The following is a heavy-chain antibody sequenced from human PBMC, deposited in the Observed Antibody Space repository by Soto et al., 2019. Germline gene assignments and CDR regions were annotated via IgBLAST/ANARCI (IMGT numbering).Heavy chain of an antibody. D-gene: IGHD3-3*01. V-gene: IGHV1-69*01. J-gene: IGHJ4*02. CDR1: GGTFNNYA. Sequence: QVQLVQSGPEVKKPGSSLRVSCKASGGTFNNYAIIWVRQPPGQGLEWMGGILPVSAPPDYAQKFQGRVSITADHSTSTVYMELSRLKSDDTAVYFCATDSNYDVSNSFWGQGTLVTVSS. CDR2: ILPVSAPP. CDR3: ATDSNYDVSNSF.